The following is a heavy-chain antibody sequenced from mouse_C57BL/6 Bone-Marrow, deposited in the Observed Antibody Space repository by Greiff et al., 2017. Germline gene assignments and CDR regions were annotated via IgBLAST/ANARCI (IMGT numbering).Heavy chain of an antibody. D-gene: IGHD1-1*01. V-gene: IGHV1-19*01. CDR2: INPYNGGT. J-gene: IGHJ1*03. CDR1: GYTFTDYY. Sequence: VQLQQSGPVLVKPGASVKMSCKASGYTFTDYYMNWVKQSHGKSLEWIGVINPYNGGTSYNQKFKGKATLTVDKSSSTAYMELNSLTSEDSAVYYCARWEYYCWYFDVWGTGTTVTVSS. CDR3: ARWEYYCWYFDV.